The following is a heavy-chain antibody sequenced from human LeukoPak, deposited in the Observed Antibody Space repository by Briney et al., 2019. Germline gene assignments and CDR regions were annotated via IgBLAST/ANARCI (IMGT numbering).Heavy chain of an antibody. CDR2: ISSSSTYI. V-gene: IGHV3-21*04. CDR3: ARVLSSGSYRTCDY. CDR1: GFTFSDYS. Sequence: GGSLRLSCAASGFTFSDYSMNWVRQAPGKGLEWVSSISSSSTYIFYADSVKGRFTISRDNSKNTLSLQMNRLRAEDTAVYYCARVLSSGSYRTCDYWGQGTLVTVSS. D-gene: IGHD1-26*01. J-gene: IGHJ4*02.